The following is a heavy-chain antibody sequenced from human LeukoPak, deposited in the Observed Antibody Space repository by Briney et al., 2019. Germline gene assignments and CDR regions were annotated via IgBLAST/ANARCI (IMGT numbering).Heavy chain of an antibody. J-gene: IGHJ4*02. V-gene: IGHV4-38-2*02. D-gene: IGHD1-26*01. Sequence: SETLSLTCTVSGYSISSGYYWGWIRRPPGRGLEWIGSIYHSGTTYYNPSLKSRVTISVDTSKNQFSLKLGSVTAADTAVYYCARVISGSYSPEWGQGTLVTVSS. CDR1: GYSISSGYY. CDR2: IYHSGTT. CDR3: ARVISGSYSPE.